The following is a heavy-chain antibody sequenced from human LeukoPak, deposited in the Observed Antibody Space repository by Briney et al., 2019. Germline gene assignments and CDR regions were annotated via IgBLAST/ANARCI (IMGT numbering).Heavy chain of an antibody. CDR3: AKEYCSSTTCYGCFDY. Sequence: PGGSLRLSCAASGFTFNDYYMSWIRQAPGKGLEWVSYISSSGSSIYYADSVKGRFTISRDNAKNSLYLQMNSLRAEDTAVYYCAKEYCSSTTCYGCFDYWGQGTLVTVSS. CDR2: ISSSGSSI. CDR1: GFTFNDYY. D-gene: IGHD2-2*01. J-gene: IGHJ4*02. V-gene: IGHV3-11*04.